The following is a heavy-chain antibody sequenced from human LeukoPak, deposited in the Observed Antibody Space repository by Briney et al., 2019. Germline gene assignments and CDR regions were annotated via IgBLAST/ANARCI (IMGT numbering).Heavy chain of an antibody. D-gene: IGHD3-22*01. CDR1: GFTFSSYS. V-gene: IGHV3-21*01. CDR3: ASEYYYDSSGYYYVSSYFDY. CDR2: ISSSSSYI. Sequence: NPGGSLRLSCAASGFTFSSYSMNWVRQAPGKGLEWVSSISSSSSYIYYADSVKGRFTISRDNAKNSLYLQMNSLRAEDTAVYYCASEYYYDSSGYYYVSSYFDYWGQGTLVTVSS. J-gene: IGHJ4*02.